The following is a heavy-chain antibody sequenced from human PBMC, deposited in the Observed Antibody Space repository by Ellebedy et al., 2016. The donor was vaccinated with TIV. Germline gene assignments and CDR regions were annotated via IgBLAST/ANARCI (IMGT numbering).Heavy chain of an antibody. Sequence: GESLKISCAASGFTFNSYAMSLVRQAPGKGLEGVSAVSSSGDTTYYADSGKGRFTISRDNSKNTLYLQMSSLRAEDTAVYYCSFKGVATRVYWGQGTLVTVSS. D-gene: IGHD4-23*01. V-gene: IGHV3-23*01. J-gene: IGHJ4*02. CDR1: GFTFNSYA. CDR3: SFKGVATRVY. CDR2: VSSSGDTT.